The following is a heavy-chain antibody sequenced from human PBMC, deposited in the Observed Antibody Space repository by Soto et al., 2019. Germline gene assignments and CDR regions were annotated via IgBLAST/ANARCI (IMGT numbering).Heavy chain of an antibody. CDR1: GFMFSCCA. J-gene: IGHJ2*01. Sequence: EVQLLDSGGGVVQPGGSLRLSCAASGFMFSCCAMSWVRQAPGKGLEWVSTIHGDGDYSHYTDSVEGRFTISRDNSRNTLYLHMDSLIADDTATYYCAKNRGAGDYTNWSFAVWGRGTLVAVSS. V-gene: IGHV3-23*01. CDR2: IHGDGDYS. CDR3: AKNRGAGDYTNWSFAV. D-gene: IGHD2-2*02.